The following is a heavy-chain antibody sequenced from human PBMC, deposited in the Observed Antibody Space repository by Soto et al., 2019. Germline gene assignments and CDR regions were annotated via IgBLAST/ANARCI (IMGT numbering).Heavy chain of an antibody. J-gene: IGHJ6*02. Sequence: SETLSLTCTVSCGSISSYYWSWIRQPPGKGLEWIGNIYYSGSTNYNPSLKSRVTISVDTSKNQFSLKLSSVTAADTAVYYCARERYYGMDVWGQGTTVTVSS. CDR2: IYYSGST. V-gene: IGHV4-59*01. CDR1: CGSISSYY. CDR3: ARERYYGMDV.